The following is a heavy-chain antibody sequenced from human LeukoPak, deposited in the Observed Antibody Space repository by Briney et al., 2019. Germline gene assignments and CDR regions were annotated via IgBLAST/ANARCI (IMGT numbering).Heavy chain of an antibody. V-gene: IGHV4-28*01. CDR2: IHYSGTT. D-gene: IGHD1-1*01. J-gene: IGHJ4*02. Sequence: SETLSLTCAVSVYSISSSNWWGWVRQPPGKGLEWIGYIHYSGTTYYNPSLLSRVTMSVDTSKNQFSLRLSSVTAVDTAVYYCARKHRWNGLYFDYWGQGILVTVSS. CDR3: ARKHRWNGLYFDY. CDR1: VYSISSSNW.